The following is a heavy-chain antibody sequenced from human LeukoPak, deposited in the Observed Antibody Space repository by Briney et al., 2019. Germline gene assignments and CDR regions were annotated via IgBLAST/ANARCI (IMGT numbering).Heavy chain of an antibody. CDR2: ISGSGGSI. CDR1: GFTFSSYA. V-gene: IGHV3-23*01. J-gene: IGHJ4*02. Sequence: GGSLRLSCAASGFTFSSYAMSWVRQAPGKGLEWVSAISGSGGSIYYADSVKGRFTISRDNSKNTLYLQMNSLRAEDTAVYYCAKSIALGTNGYWGQGTLVTVSS. CDR3: AKSIALGTNGY. D-gene: IGHD1-1*01.